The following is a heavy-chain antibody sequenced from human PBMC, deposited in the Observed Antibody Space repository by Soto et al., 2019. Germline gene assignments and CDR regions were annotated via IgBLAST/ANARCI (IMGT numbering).Heavy chain of an antibody. CDR3: ARALREGLPIYYFDS. CDR1: GFSLSKARMG. D-gene: IGHD1-26*01. Sequence: SGPTLVNPTETLTLTCTVSGFSLSKARMGVSWIRQPPGKALEWLAHIFWNDERSYNTSLKSRLTISRDTSKSQVVLTMTNADPVDTGTYFCARALREGLPIYYFDSWGQGTLVTVSS. J-gene: IGHJ4*02. CDR2: IFWNDER. V-gene: IGHV2-26*01.